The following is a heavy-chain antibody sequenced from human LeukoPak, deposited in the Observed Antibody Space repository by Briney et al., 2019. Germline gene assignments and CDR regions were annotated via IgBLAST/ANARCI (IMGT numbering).Heavy chain of an antibody. CDR3: AREPADRDAFDI. V-gene: IGHV1-46*01. Sequence: ASVKVSCKASGNTFTTFYIHWVRQAPGQGLEWMGIINPGGVSTNYGQKFQGRLTLTRDTSTDTVYMPLNSLRSEDTAIYFCAREPADRDAFDIWGQGTMVTVSS. J-gene: IGHJ3*02. CDR1: GNTFTTFY. CDR2: INPGGVST. D-gene: IGHD2-15*01.